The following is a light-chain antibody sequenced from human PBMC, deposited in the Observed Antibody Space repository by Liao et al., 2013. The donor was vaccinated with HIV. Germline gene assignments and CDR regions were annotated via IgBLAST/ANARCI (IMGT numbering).Light chain of an antibody. CDR2: QDS. J-gene: IGLJ3*02. Sequence: SYELTQPPSVSVSPGQTASITCSGDKLGDKYACWYQQKPGQSPMLVIYQDSERPSGIPERFSGSNSGNTATLTISGTQPTDEADYYCQAWDSSTGVFGGGTKLTVL. CDR1: KLGDKY. V-gene: IGLV3-1*01. CDR3: QAWDSSTGV.